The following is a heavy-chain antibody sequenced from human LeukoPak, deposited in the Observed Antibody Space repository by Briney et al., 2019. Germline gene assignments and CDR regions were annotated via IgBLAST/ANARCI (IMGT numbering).Heavy chain of an antibody. Sequence: GGSLRLSCAASGFTFDDYAMHWVRQAPGKGLEWVSGINWNSNSIGYADSVKGRFTISRDNAKNSLYLQMNSLRAEDTAFYYCAKGLGKSSGWATLDYWGQGTLVTVSS. CDR2: INWNSNSI. CDR3: AKGLGKSSGWATLDY. D-gene: IGHD6-19*01. J-gene: IGHJ4*02. V-gene: IGHV3-9*01. CDR1: GFTFDDYA.